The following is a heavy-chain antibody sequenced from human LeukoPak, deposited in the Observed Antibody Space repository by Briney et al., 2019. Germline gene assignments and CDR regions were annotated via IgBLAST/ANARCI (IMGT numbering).Heavy chain of an antibody. D-gene: IGHD5-12*01. Sequence: GGSLRLSCAASGVAFSSYHMHWVRQAPGKGLEYVSGISSNGGSTYYANSVKGRFTISRDNSKNTLYLQMGSLRAEDMAVYYCARSRGYDTRDFDYWGQGALVTVSS. J-gene: IGHJ4*02. CDR3: ARSRGYDTRDFDY. CDR1: GVAFSSYH. CDR2: ISSNGGST. V-gene: IGHV3-64*01.